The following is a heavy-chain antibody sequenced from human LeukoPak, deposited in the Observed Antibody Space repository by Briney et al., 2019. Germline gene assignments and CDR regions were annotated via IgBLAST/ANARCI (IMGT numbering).Heavy chain of an antibody. Sequence: GGSLRLSCAASGFIFSSYSMNWVRQAPGKGLEWVSSISSSSSYIYYADSVKGRFTISRDNAKNSLYLQMNSLRAEDTAVYYCARDRGAARPTEAIDYWGQGTLVTVSS. D-gene: IGHD6-6*01. CDR1: GFIFSSYS. V-gene: IGHV3-21*01. CDR2: ISSSSSYI. J-gene: IGHJ4*02. CDR3: ARDRGAARPTEAIDY.